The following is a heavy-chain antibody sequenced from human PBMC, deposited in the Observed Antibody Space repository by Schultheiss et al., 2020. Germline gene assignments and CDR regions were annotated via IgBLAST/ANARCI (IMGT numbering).Heavy chain of an antibody. CDR2: ITSSSSYI. Sequence: WGSLRLSCVASGFTFSSYSMNWVRQAPGKGLEWVSSITSSSSYIFYADSVKGRFTISRDNAKNSLYLQMSSLRAEDSAVYYCTRDYVAFSSSWDNGYWGQGNLVTVSS. D-gene: IGHD6-13*01. CDR3: TRDYVAFSSSWDNGY. V-gene: IGHV3-21*01. J-gene: IGHJ4*02. CDR1: GFTFSSYS.